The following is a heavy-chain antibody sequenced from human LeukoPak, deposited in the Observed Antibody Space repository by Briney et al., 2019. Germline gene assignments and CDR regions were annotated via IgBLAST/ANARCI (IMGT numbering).Heavy chain of an antibody. V-gene: IGHV3-33*01. CDR3: ARSDILTGYYYFDY. Sequence: PGGSLRLSCAASGFTFSSYGMHWVRQAPGKGLEWVAVIWYDGSNKYYADSEKGRFTISRDNSKNTLYLQMNSLRAEDTAVYYCARSDILTGYYYFDYWGQGTLVTVSS. CDR1: GFTFSSYG. D-gene: IGHD3-9*01. CDR2: IWYDGSNK. J-gene: IGHJ4*02.